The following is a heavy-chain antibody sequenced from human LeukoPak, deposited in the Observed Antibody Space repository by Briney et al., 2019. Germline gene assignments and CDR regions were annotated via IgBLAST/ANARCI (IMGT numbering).Heavy chain of an antibody. V-gene: IGHV3-23*01. D-gene: IGHD3-22*01. CDR2: IGGSGGGT. CDR1: GITLSNYG. J-gene: IGHJ4*02. Sequence: GGSLRLSCAVSGITLSNYGMSWVRRAPGKGLEWVAGIGGSGGGTNYADSVKGRFVISRDNAKNTLYLQMSSLRVEDTAVYFCAKRGVVIRVILVGFHKEAYYFDSWGQGALVTVSS. CDR3: AKRGVVIRVILVGFHKEAYYFDS.